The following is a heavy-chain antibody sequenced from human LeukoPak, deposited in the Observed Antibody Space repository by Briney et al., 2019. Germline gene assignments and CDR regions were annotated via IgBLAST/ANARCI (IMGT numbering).Heavy chain of an antibody. V-gene: IGHV1-18*01. CDR3: ARGPEHTTYYYDSSGYARKDYYYYYMDV. J-gene: IGHJ6*03. D-gene: IGHD3-22*01. Sequence: ASVKVSCKASGYTFTSYGISWVRQAPGQGLEWMGWISAYNGNTNYAQKLQGRVTMTTDTSTSTAYMELRSLRSDDTAVYYCARGPEHTTYYYDSSGYARKDYYYYYMDVWGKGTTVTISS. CDR2: ISAYNGNT. CDR1: GYTFTSYG.